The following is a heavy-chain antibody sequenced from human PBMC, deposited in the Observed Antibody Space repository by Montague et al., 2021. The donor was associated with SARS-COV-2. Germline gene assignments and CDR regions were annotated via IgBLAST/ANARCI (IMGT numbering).Heavy chain of an antibody. CDR3: ARAEGSYFSWIVYSSAAGVFDA. D-gene: IGHD3-3*01. Sequence: SETLSLTCTVSGGSVSSYYWSWIRQSPGKGLQWLGYIYYSGSSNYNPSLKSRVTMSVDTSKNQLSLRLNSVTTADTAVYFCARAEGSYFSWIVYSSAAGVFDAWGQGTMVTVSS. V-gene: IGHV4-59*02. CDR1: GGSVSSYY. J-gene: IGHJ5*01. CDR2: IYYSGSS.